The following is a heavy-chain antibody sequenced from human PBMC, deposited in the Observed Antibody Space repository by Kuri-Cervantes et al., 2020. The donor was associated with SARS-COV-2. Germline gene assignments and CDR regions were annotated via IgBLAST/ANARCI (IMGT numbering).Heavy chain of an antibody. V-gene: IGHV4-59*01. CDR3: ARSPVYSSSWDV. CDR2: IYYSGST. J-gene: IGHJ6*04. CDR1: GGSTSSYY. Sequence: GSLRLSCTVSGGSTSSYYWSWIRQPPGKGLEWIGYIYYSGSTNYNPSLKSRVTISVDTSKNQFSLKLSSVTAADTAVYYCARSPVYSSSWDVWGKGTTVTVSS. D-gene: IGHD6-6*01.